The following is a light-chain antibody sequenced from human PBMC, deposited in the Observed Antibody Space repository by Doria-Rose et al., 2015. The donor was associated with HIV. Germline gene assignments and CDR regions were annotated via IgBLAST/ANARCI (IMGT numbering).Light chain of an antibody. Sequence: DIQVTQSPPTLSASVGDRVTITCRASQIIDNSLAWYQQKPGKAPNLLIYKASSLESGVPSRFSGSGSGREFTLTISSLQPDDFATYYCQQYNSYSPYTFGQGTKLEIK. V-gene: IGKV1-5*03. J-gene: IGKJ2*01. CDR3: QQYNSYSPYT. CDR2: KAS. CDR1: QIIDNS.